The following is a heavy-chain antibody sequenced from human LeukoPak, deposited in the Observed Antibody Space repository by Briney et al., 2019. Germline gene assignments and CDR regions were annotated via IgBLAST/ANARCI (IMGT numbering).Heavy chain of an antibody. CDR2: IRYDGSNE. D-gene: IGHD5-18*01. CDR1: GFIFSNYA. V-gene: IGHV3-30*02. Sequence: GGSLRLSCAASGFIFSNYAMHWVRQTPGKGLEWVAFIRYDGSNEYYADSVKGRFTISRDSSKNTLYLQMNSLRAEDTAVYYCARVYWGYSYGLKDYYYYYMDVWGKGTTVTISS. CDR3: ARVYWGYSYGLKDYYYYYMDV. J-gene: IGHJ6*03.